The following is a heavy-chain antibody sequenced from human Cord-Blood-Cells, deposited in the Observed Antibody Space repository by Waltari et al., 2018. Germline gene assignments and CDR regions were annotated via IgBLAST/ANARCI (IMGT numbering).Heavy chain of an antibody. CDR1: GGSISSGSYY. Sequence: QVQLQESGPGLVKPSQTLSLTCTVSGGSISSGSYYWSWIRQPAGKGLEWIGYISTSGSTNYNPSLKSRVTISVDTSKNQFSLKLSSVTAADTAVYYCARGSIVVVPAAHFDPWGQGTLVTVSS. CDR3: ARGSIVVVPAAHFDP. J-gene: IGHJ5*02. V-gene: IGHV4-61*09. CDR2: ISTSGST. D-gene: IGHD2-2*01.